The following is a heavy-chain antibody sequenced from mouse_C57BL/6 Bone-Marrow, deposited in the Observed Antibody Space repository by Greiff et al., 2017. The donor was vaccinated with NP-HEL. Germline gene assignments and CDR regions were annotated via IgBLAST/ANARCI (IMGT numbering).Heavy chain of an antibody. Sequence: QVQLQQSGAELVRPGTSVKLSCKASGYTFTSYWMHWVKQRPGQGLEWIGVIDPSDSYTNYNQKFKGKATLTVDTSSSTAYMQLSSLTSEDSAVYYCARVSTRVKWFAYWGQGTLVTVSA. CDR3: ARVSTRVKWFAY. D-gene: IGHD2-2*01. CDR2: IDPSDSYT. V-gene: IGHV1-59*01. J-gene: IGHJ3*01. CDR1: GYTFTSYW.